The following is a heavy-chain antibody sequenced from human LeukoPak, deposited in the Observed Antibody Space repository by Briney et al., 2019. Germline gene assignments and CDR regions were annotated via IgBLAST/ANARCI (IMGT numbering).Heavy chain of an antibody. CDR1: GFTFSSYS. J-gene: IGHJ5*02. V-gene: IGHV3-23*01. Sequence: GGSLRLSCAASGFTFSSYSMNWVRQAPGKGLEWVSAISGSGGSTYYADSVKGRFTISRDNSKNTLYLQMNSLRAEDTAVYYCAKDHSDVLLWFGELSRGAWFDPWGQGTLVTVSS. D-gene: IGHD3-10*01. CDR3: AKDHSDVLLWFGELSRGAWFDP. CDR2: ISGSGGST.